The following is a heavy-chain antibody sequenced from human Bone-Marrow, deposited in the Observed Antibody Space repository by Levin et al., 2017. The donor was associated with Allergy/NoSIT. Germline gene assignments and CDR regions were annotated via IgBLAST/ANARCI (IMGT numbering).Heavy chain of an antibody. CDR3: ASASTTVTTAGFDY. V-gene: IGHV4-34*01. CDR1: GGSFSGYY. D-gene: IGHD4-17*01. J-gene: IGHJ4*02. CDR2: INHSGST. Sequence: SSETLSLTCAVYGGSFSGYYWSWIRQPPGKGLEWIGEINHSGSTNYNPSLKSRVTISVDTSKNQFSLKLSSVTAADTAVYYCASASTTVTTAGFDYWGQGTLVTVSS.